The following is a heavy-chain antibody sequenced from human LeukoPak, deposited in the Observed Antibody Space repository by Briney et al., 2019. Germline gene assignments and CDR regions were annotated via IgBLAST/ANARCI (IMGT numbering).Heavy chain of an antibody. CDR2: INGSGGST. Sequence: SGGSLRLSCAASGFTFSSYAMSWVRQAPGKGLEWVSAINGSGGSTYYADSVKGRFTISRDNSKNTLYLQMNSLRAEDTAVYYCAKGLRFLEWLLSVGYFDYWGQGTLVTVSS. D-gene: IGHD3-3*01. CDR3: AKGLRFLEWLLSVGYFDY. CDR1: GFTFSSYA. V-gene: IGHV3-23*01. J-gene: IGHJ4*02.